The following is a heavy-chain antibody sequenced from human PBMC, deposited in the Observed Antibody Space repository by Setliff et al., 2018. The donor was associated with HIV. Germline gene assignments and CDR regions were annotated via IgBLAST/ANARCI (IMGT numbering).Heavy chain of an antibody. V-gene: IGHV4-4*02. Sequence: SETLSLTCAVSGDSISSSNWWSWVRQPPGEGLEWIGEIYHSGSTNYNPSLKSRVTISVDTSTSTAYMELRSLRSDDTAVYYCARGPPIVVVPAALLTFDYWGQGTLVTVSS. D-gene: IGHD2-2*01. CDR3: ARGPPIVVVPAALLTFDY. CDR1: GDSISSSNW. CDR2: IYHSGST. J-gene: IGHJ4*02.